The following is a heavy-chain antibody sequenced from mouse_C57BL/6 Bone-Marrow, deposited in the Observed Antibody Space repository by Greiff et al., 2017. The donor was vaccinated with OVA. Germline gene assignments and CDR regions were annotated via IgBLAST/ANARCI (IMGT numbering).Heavy chain of an antibody. V-gene: IGHV5-6*01. Sequence: EVMLVESGGDLVKPGGSLKLSCAASGFTFSSYGMSWVRQTPDKRLEWVATISSGGSYTYYPDSVKGRFTISRDNAKNTLYLQMSSLKSEDTAMYYCARGRVTTDAMDYWGQGTSVTVSS. D-gene: IGHD2-2*01. J-gene: IGHJ4*01. CDR1: GFTFSSYG. CDR2: ISSGGSYT. CDR3: ARGRVTTDAMDY.